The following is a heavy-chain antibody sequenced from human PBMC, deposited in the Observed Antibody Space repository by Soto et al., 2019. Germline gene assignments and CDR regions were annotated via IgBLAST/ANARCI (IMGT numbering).Heavy chain of an antibody. CDR3: EVASTSRNWDFDL. Sequence: EVQLVESGGGLVQPGGSLRLSCAASGFTFSSYSMNWVRRAPGKGLEWVSYISSSSSPIYYADSVKGRFTISRDNAKNSLYLEMNSLRVEDTAVCYCEVASTSRNWDFDLWGRGTLVTVSS. CDR1: GFTFSSYS. D-gene: IGHD2-2*01. J-gene: IGHJ2*01. CDR2: ISSSSSPI. V-gene: IGHV3-48*01.